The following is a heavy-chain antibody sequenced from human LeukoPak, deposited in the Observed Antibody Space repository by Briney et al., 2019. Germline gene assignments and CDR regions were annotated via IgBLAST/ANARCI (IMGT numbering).Heavy chain of an antibody. J-gene: IGHJ3*02. CDR2: INHSGST. CDR1: GGSFSGYY. Sequence: SSETLSLTCAVYGGSFSGYYWSWIRQPPGKGLEWIGEINHSGSTNYNPSLKSRVTISVDTSKNQFSLKLSSVTAADTAVYYCVRSTYDSSGFDAFDIWAKGQWSPSLQ. CDR3: VRSTYDSSGFDAFDI. V-gene: IGHV4-34*01. D-gene: IGHD3-22*01.